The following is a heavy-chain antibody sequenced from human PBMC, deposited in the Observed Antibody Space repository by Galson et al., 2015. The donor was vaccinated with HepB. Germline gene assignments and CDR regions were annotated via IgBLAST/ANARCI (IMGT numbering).Heavy chain of an antibody. Sequence: SVKVSCKASGGTFSSYAISWVRQAPGQGLEWMGGIIPIFGTANYAQKFQGRVTITADESTSTAYMELSSLRSEDTAVYYCARGARYSGYDWNYYYYMDVWGKGTTVTVSS. J-gene: IGHJ6*03. CDR3: ARGARYSGYDWNYYYYMDV. CDR2: IIPIFGTA. V-gene: IGHV1-69*13. D-gene: IGHD5-12*01. CDR1: GGTFSSYA.